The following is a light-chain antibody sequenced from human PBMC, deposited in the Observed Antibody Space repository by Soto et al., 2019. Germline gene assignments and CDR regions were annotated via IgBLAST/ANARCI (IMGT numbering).Light chain of an antibody. CDR3: QQFGSPPPTLT. Sequence: EIVLTQSPGTLSLSPGERATLSCRASHSISSSYLAWYQQKPGQAPRLLIYGASSRATGIPDRFSGSGSGTDFTLTINTLDPEDFAVYYCQQFGSPPPTLTFGGGTKVEIK. CDR2: GAS. V-gene: IGKV3-20*01. CDR1: HSISSSY. J-gene: IGKJ4*01.